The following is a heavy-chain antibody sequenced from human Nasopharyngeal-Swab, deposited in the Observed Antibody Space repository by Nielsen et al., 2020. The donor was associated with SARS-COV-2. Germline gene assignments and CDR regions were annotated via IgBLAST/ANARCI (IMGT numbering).Heavy chain of an antibody. CDR2: ISTTTATI. CDR1: GLGFSNYE. CDR3: AREVPYSGHDDAFDI. J-gene: IGHJ3*02. D-gene: IGHD5-12*01. V-gene: IGHV3-48*03. Sequence: SLKISCAASGLGFSNYEMNWVRQAPGKGLEGISYISTTTATIYYADSVKGRFTISRDNAKNSLYLQMNSLRAEDTAVYYCAREVPYSGHDDAFDIWGQGTMVTVSA.